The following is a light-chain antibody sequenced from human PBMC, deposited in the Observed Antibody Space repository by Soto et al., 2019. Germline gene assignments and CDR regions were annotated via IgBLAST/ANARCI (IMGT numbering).Light chain of an antibody. J-gene: IGKJ1*01. CDR3: QQYNAWPQT. CDR2: GAS. CDR1: QSVGNN. V-gene: IGKV3-15*01. Sequence: ERVMTQSPATLSVSPGERATLSCRASQSVGNNLAWYQQKPGQAPRLLIYGASTRATGLPARFSGSGSGTEFTLTINKLQSQDFAVYYCQQYNAWPQTFGQGTKVEIK.